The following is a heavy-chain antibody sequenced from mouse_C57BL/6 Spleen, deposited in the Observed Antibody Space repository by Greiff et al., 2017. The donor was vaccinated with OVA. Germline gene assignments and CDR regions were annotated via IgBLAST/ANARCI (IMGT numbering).Heavy chain of an antibody. CDR3: TTTIVTTSEVY. Sequence: EVQLQQSGAELVRPGASVKLSCTASGFNIKDYYMHWVKQRPEQGLEWIGRIDPEAGDTEYAPKFQGKATMTADTSSNTAYLQLSSLTSEDTAVYYCTTTIVTTSEVYWGQGTTLTVSS. J-gene: IGHJ2*01. CDR1: GFNIKDYY. D-gene: IGHD2-5*01. V-gene: IGHV14-1*01. CDR2: IDPEAGDT.